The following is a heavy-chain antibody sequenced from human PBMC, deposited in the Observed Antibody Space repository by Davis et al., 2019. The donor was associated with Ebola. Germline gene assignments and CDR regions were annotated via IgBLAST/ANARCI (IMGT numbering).Heavy chain of an antibody. J-gene: IGHJ5*02. CDR3: ARGHIVVVPAAMTGYNWFDP. CDR1: GGSISSSSHY. V-gene: IGHV4-61*05. D-gene: IGHD2-2*01. Sequence: PSETLSLTCTVSGGSISSSSHYWSWIRQPPGKGLEWIGYIYYSGSTNYNPSLKSRVTISVDTSKNQFSLKLSSVTAADTAVYYCARGHIVVVPAAMTGYNWFDPWGQGTLVTVSS. CDR2: IYYSGST.